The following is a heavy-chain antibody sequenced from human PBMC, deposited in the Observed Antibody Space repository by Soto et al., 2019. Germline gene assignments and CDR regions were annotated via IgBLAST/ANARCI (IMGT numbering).Heavy chain of an antibody. CDR2: IYYSGST. CDR1: GGSISRGSYY. Sequence: PSETLSLTCSVSGGSISRGSYYWGWIRQPPGKGLEWIASIYYSGSTYYNPSLKSRVTIFVDTSKNQFSLKLSSVTAADTALYYCARQGYYGSGSYYKFRWFDPWGQGTLVTVSS. CDR3: ARQGYYGSGSYYKFRWFDP. V-gene: IGHV4-39*01. J-gene: IGHJ5*02. D-gene: IGHD3-10*01.